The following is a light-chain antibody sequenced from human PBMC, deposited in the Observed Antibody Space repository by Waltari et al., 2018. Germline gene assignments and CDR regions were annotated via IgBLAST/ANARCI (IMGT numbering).Light chain of an antibody. CDR1: QSVNSY. CDR2: DAF. J-gene: IGKJ2*01. Sequence: EIVLTQSPATLSLSPGDRATLSCKARQSVNSYLTWYQQKPGQAPRVLIYDAFNRDTGIPARFSGSGSGTDFTLTISSLDPEDFAGYYCQLRINLPPAYTSGQGPKLEI. V-gene: IGKV3-11*01. CDR3: QLRINLPPAYT.